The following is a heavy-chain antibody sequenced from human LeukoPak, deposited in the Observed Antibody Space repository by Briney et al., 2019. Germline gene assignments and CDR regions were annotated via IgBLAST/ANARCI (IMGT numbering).Heavy chain of an antibody. J-gene: IGHJ4*02. Sequence: SQTLSLTCTISGGSISSGSYYWSWIRQPAGKGLEWIGRIYTSGSTSYNPSLKSRVTILVDTSKNQFSLKLSSVTAADTAVYYCARSSWYDIIDYWGQGTLVTVSS. CDR2: IYTSGST. CDR1: GGSISSGSYY. D-gene: IGHD6-13*01. V-gene: IGHV4-61*02. CDR3: ARSSWYDIIDY.